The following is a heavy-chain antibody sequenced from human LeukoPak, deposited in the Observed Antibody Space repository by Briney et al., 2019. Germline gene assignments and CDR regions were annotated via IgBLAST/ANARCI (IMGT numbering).Heavy chain of an antibody. CDR2: MSTSGST. J-gene: IGHJ5*02. Sequence: SETLSLTCTVSGGSISSYYWSWIRQPAGKGLEWIGRMSTSGSTIYNPSLKGRVTMSVDTSRNQFSLKLTSVTAAYTAVYYCARDGHSSSWYWFDPWGQGTLVTVSS. CDR1: GGSISSYY. V-gene: IGHV4-4*07. D-gene: IGHD6-13*01. CDR3: ARDGHSSSWYWFDP.